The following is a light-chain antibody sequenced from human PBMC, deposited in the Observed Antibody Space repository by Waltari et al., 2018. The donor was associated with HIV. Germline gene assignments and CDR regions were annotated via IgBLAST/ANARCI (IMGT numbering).Light chain of an antibody. CDR3: QQYGNSFRT. Sequence: EFVLTHSPGTLSLSPGERDTLSCRPSQRVSGNHLAWYQQRPGQPPRLLIYGTSSRATAIPDRFSGSGSGTDFTLTISRLEPEDFAVYYCQQYGNSFRTFGQGTKVEIK. J-gene: IGKJ1*01. V-gene: IGKV3-20*01. CDR1: QRVSGNH. CDR2: GTS.